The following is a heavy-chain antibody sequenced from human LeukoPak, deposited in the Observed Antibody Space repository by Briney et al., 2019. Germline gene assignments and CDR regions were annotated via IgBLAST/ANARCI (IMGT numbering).Heavy chain of an antibody. V-gene: IGHV4-30-4*08. Sequence: SETLSLTCTVSGVSISSGDYYWSWIRQPPGRGLEWIGYIYYSGSTYYNPSLKSRVTISVDTSKNQFSLKLSFVTAADTSVYYCARGPTVTSDTAMVDYWGQGTLVTVSS. D-gene: IGHD5-18*01. CDR2: IYYSGST. CDR1: GVSISSGDYY. J-gene: IGHJ4*02. CDR3: ARGPTVTSDTAMVDY.